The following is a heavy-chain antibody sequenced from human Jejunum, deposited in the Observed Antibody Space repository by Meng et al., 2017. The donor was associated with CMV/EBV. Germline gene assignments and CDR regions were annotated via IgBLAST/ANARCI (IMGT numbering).Heavy chain of an antibody. CDR2: VNSGSGGT. D-gene: IGHD2-21*02. J-gene: IGHJ4*02. V-gene: IGHV1-2*02. Sequence: KASEYTCNGYYVHWVRQAPGQGLEWLGWVNSGSGGTSYAEKFQGRITMTRDTSISTTYMELSGLRFDDTAMYYCVSLVTLRQGVAYWGQGTLVTVSS. CDR1: EYTCNGYY. CDR3: VSLVTLRQGVAY.